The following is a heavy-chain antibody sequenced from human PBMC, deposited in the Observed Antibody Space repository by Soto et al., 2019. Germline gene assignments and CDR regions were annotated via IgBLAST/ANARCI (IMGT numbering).Heavy chain of an antibody. CDR1: GGSFSGYY. CDR2: INHSGST. J-gene: IGHJ4*02. V-gene: IGHV4-34*01. Sequence: PSETLSLTCAVYGGSFSGYYWSWIRQPPGKGLEWIGEINHSGSTNYNPSPKSRVTISVDTSKNQFSLKLSSVTAADTAVYYCARGPAYYYDSSGYWNYWGQGTLVTVSS. CDR3: ARGPAYYYDSSGYWNY. D-gene: IGHD3-22*01.